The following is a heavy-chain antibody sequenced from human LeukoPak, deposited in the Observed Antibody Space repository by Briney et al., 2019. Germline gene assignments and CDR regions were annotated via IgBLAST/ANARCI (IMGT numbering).Heavy chain of an antibody. D-gene: IGHD4-17*01. J-gene: IGHJ4*02. CDR1: GFTFSSYA. V-gene: IGHV3-7*01. CDR2: IKQDGSEK. Sequence: GGSLRLSCAASGFTFSSYAMSWVRQAPGKGLEWVANIKQDGSEKYYVDSVKGRFTISRDNAKNSLYLQMNSLRAEDTAVYYCARHPYGDFDYWGQGTLVTVSS. CDR3: ARHPYGDFDY.